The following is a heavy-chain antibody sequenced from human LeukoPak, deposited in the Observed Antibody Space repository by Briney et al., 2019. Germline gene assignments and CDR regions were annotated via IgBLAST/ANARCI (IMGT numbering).Heavy chain of an antibody. V-gene: IGHV4-39*01. D-gene: IGHD3-16*01. CDR3: VGLIGSLMGGFDY. J-gene: IGHJ4*02. CDR2: IYYSGST. CDR1: GGSISSGGYY. Sequence: SETLSLTCTVSGGSISSGGYYWSWIRQHPGKGLEWIGSIYYSGSTYYNPSLKSRVTISVDTSKNQFSLKLSSVTAADTAVYYCVGLIGSLMGGFDYWGQGTLVTVSS.